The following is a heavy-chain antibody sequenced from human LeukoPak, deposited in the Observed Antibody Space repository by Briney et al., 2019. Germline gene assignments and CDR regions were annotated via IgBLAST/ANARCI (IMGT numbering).Heavy chain of an antibody. J-gene: IGHJ5*02. D-gene: IGHD3-10*01. CDR2: INPNSGGT. CDR3: ARDLVTMVRGVSILDP. Sequence: ASVKVSCKASGYTFTGYYMRWVRQAPGQGLEWMGWINPNSGGTNYAQKFQGRVTMTRDTSISTAYMELSRLRSDDTAVYYCARDLVTMVRGVSILDPWGQGTLVTVSS. CDR1: GYTFTGYY. V-gene: IGHV1-2*02.